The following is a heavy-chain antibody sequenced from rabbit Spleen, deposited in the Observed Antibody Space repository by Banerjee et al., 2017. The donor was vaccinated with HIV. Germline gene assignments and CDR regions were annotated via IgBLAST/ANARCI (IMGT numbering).Heavy chain of an antibody. J-gene: IGHJ4*01. CDR3: ARDLVAVIGWNFNL. Sequence: QSLEESGGDLVKPGASLTLTCTASGFSFSTNYWICWVRQPPGKGLEWIACIVVDGSGRTYYASWAKGRFTFSKTSSTTVTLQMTFLTAADTATYFCARDLVAVIGWNFNLWGQGTLVTVS. D-gene: IGHD1-1*01. V-gene: IGHV1S40*01. CDR2: IVVDGSGRT. CDR1: GFSFSTNYW.